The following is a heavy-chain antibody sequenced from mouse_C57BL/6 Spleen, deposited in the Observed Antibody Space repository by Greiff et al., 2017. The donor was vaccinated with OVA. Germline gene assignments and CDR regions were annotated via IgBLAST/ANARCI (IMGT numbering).Heavy chain of an antibody. V-gene: IGHV5-9-1*02. Sequence: EVQLVESGEGLVKPGGSLKLSCAASGFTFSSYAMSWVRQTPEKRLEWVAYISSGGDYIYYADTVKGRFTISRDNARNTLYLQMSSLKSEDTAMYYCTRGSYYYGSSYVNYFDYWGQGTTLTVSS. CDR2: ISSGGDYI. CDR3: TRGSYYYGSSYVNYFDY. CDR1: GFTFSSYA. D-gene: IGHD1-1*01. J-gene: IGHJ2*01.